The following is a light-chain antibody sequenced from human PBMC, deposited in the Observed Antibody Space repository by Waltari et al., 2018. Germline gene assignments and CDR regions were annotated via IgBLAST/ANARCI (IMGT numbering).Light chain of an antibody. CDR2: EDT. Sequence: FILTQPHSVSESPGKTVTISCTRSSGNIATNYVQWYQQRPGGAPTTVVYEDTQRPSEVPDRFSGSTDSSSNSAFLTISGLITEDEADYYCQSYDLNSRVVFGGRTKLTVL. CDR1: SGNIATNY. CDR3: QSYDLNSRVV. J-gene: IGLJ2*01. V-gene: IGLV6-57*03.